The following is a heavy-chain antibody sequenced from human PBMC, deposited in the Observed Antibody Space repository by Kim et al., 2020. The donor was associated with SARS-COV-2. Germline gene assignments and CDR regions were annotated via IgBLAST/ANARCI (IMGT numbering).Heavy chain of an antibody. V-gene: IGHV3-23*01. J-gene: IGHJ5*02. CDR3: AVLPVVAADNWFDP. D-gene: IGHD2-15*01. Sequence: ADSVKGRFTISRDNAKNTLYLQMNSLRAEDTAVYYCAVLPVVAADNWFDPWGQGTLVTVSS.